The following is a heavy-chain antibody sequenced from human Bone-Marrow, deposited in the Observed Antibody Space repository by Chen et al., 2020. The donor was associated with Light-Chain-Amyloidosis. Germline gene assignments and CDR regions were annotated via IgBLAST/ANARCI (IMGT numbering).Heavy chain of an antibody. CDR3: ARRRDGYNFDY. CDR2: IYHDDSDA. D-gene: IGHD5-12*01. Sequence: EVHLEQSGPEVKKPGESLKISCKGSGYTFPNYRIGWVRQMPGKGLVWMGVIYHDDSDARYSPAFEGQVTISADKSITTAYLQWRSLKASDTAMYYCARRRDGYNFDYWGQGTLVTVSS. CDR1: GYTFPNYR. V-gene: IGHV5-51*01. J-gene: IGHJ4*02.